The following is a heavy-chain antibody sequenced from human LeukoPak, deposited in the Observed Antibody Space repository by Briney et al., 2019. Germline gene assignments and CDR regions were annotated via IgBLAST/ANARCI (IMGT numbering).Heavy chain of an antibody. J-gene: IGHJ4*02. CDR3: ARPYSSIAVAGYTDY. D-gene: IGHD6-19*01. CDR2: IFYSGGT. Sequence: SETLSLTCTVSGGSLITPNYYWGWVRLPPRKGLEWIGNIFYSGGTYYTPSLQSRVTISLDTSRNQFSLKLSSVTAADTAVYYCARPYSSIAVAGYTDYWGQGTLVTVSS. CDR1: GGSLITPNYY. V-gene: IGHV4-39*07.